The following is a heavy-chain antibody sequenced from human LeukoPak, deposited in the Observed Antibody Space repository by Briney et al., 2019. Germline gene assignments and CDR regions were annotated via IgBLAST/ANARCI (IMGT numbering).Heavy chain of an antibody. CDR1: GGSISDSY. J-gene: IGHJ4*02. V-gene: IGHV4-59*01. D-gene: IGHD5-18*01. CDR2: ISYSGST. CDR3: ARSHTAMVSSTFDY. Sequence: SETLFLTCLVSGGSISDSYWSWIRQPPGKGLEWIGYISYSGSTNSNPSLKSRVTISVDTSKSQFSLTLNSVTAADTAVYYCARSHTAMVSSTFDYWGQGTLVTVSS.